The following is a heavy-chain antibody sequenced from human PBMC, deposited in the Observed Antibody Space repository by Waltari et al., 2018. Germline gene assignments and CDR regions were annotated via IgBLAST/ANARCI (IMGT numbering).Heavy chain of an antibody. CDR3: ARDAARGTIDY. D-gene: IGHD3-16*01. Sequence: EVQLVESGGGLVQPGGSLRLPCAASGFTFSRNWMSWVSQVPGKGLEWVGNIKHDGSEEWFVDSVKGRFTISRDNAKNLMWLQMNSLRAEDTAVYYCARDAARGTIDYWGQGTLVTVSS. J-gene: IGHJ4*02. V-gene: IGHV3-7*03. CDR1: GFTFSRNW. CDR2: IKHDGSEE.